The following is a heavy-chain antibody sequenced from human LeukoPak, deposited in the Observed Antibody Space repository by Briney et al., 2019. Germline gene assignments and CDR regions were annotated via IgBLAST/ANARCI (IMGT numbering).Heavy chain of an antibody. J-gene: IGHJ3*02. CDR3: ARGHYSHAFEI. V-gene: IGHV1-8*03. D-gene: IGHD3-10*01. CDR1: GYTFTGYY. Sequence: ASVKVSCKASGYTFTGYYMHWVRQAPGQGREWMGWINPNSGNTGYAQKFQGRVTITRNTSISTAYMELSSLRSEDTAVYYCARGHYSHAFEIWGQGTMVTVSS. CDR2: INPNSGNT.